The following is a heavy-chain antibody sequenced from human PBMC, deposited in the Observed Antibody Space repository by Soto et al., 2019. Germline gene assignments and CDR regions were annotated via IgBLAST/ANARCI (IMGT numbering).Heavy chain of an antibody. Sequence: GGSLRLSCAASGFTFSSYGMHWVRQAPGKGLEWVAVIWYDGSNKYYADSVKGRFTISRDNSKNTLYLQMNSLRAEDTAVYYCARGQDLAAVSPHLGYGMDVWGQGTTVTVS. CDR3: ARGQDLAAVSPHLGYGMDV. J-gene: IGHJ6*02. V-gene: IGHV3-33*01. CDR2: IWYDGSNK. D-gene: IGHD6-13*01. CDR1: GFTFSSYG.